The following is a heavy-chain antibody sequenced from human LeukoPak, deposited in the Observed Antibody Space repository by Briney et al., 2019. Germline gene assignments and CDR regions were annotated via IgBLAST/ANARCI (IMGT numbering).Heavy chain of an antibody. CDR3: ARDISSSWYGLDAFDI. D-gene: IGHD6-13*01. V-gene: IGHV4-59*12. J-gene: IGHJ3*02. Sequence: SETLSLTCTVSGASITSYYWSWNRQPPGKGLEWIGYIYYSGSTNYNPSLKSRVTISVDTSKNQFSLKLSSVTAADTAVYYCARDISSSWYGLDAFDIWGQGTMVTVSS. CDR2: IYYSGST. CDR1: GASITSYY.